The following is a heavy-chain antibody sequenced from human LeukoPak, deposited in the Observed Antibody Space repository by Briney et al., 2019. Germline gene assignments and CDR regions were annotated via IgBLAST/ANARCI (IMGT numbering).Heavy chain of an antibody. V-gene: IGHV4-4*07. J-gene: IGHJ3*02. CDR2: IYTSGST. Sequence: PSETLSLSCTVSGGSISSYYWSWIRQPAGKGLEWIGRIYTSGSTNYNPSLKSRVTLSVDTSKNQFSLKLSSVTAADTAVYYCARDGYDFGAFDIWGQGTMVTVSS. D-gene: IGHD5-12*01. CDR1: GGSISSYY. CDR3: ARDGYDFGAFDI.